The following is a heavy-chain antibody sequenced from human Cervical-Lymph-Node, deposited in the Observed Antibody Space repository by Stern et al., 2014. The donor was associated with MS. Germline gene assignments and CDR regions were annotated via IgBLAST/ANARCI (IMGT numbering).Heavy chain of an antibody. CDR2: IYYSGST. CDR3: ARLKVAFDI. CDR1: GGSISSYY. V-gene: IGHV4-59*01. J-gene: IGHJ3*02. Sequence: QVQLVESGPGLVKPSETLSLTCTVSGGSISSYYWSWIRQPPGKGLEWIGYIYYSGSTNYNPSLKSRVTISVDTSKNQFSLKLSSVTAADTAVYYCARLKVAFDIWGQGTMVTVSS.